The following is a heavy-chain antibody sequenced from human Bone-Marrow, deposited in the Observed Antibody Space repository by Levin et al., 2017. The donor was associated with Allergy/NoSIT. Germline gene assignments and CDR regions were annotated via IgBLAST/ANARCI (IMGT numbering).Heavy chain of an antibody. Sequence: QPGGSLRLSCAASGFIFSSHWMAWVRQAPGRGPEWVANIKHDERERYYADSVKGRFTISRDNAKNLLYLQMSSLRAEDTAVYYCARDVRGGHFDYWGQGTLVTVSS. V-gene: IGHV3-7*04. CDR2: IKHDERER. J-gene: IGHJ4*02. CDR1: GFIFSSHW. D-gene: IGHD2-15*01. CDR3: ARDVRGGHFDY.